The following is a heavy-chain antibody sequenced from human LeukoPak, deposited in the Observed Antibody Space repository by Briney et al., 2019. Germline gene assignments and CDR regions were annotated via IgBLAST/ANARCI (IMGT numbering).Heavy chain of an antibody. Sequence: GSLRLSCAASGFTFSSYSMHWLRQAPGKGLAYVSAISSNGDNTYYAGSVKGRFTISRDNSKNTLYLQMGSLRVEDMGVYYCAREVDRVFDYWGQGNLVTVSS. CDR3: AREVDRVFDY. D-gene: IGHD2-2*01. V-gene: IGHV3-64*02. CDR2: ISSNGDNT. J-gene: IGHJ4*02. CDR1: GFTFSSYS.